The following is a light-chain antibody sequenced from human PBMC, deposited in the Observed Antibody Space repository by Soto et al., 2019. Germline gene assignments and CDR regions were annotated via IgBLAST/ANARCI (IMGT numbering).Light chain of an antibody. CDR1: QRVSASY. CDR3: QQYGSSGT. J-gene: IGKJ1*01. V-gene: IGKV3-20*01. CDR2: GAS. Sequence: IVLTQSPGTLSLSPGERATLSCRASQRVSASYVAWYQQKPGQAPRLLIYGASSRATGIPARFSGSGSGTDFTLTISRLEPEDFAVYYCQQYGSSGTFGQGTKVDIK.